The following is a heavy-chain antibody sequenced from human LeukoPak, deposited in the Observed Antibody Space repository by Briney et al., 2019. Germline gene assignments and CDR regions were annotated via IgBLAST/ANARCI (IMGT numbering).Heavy chain of an antibody. J-gene: IGHJ4*02. CDR3: ARGSGSGYYFDY. Sequence: GASVKVSCKASGYTFTGYYMHWVRQAPGQGLEWMGWINPNGGGTNYAQKFQGRVTMTRDTSISTAYMELSRLRSDDTAVYYCARGSGSGYYFDYWGQGTLVTVSS. CDR1: GYTFTGYY. D-gene: IGHD3-22*01. V-gene: IGHV1-2*02. CDR2: INPNGGGT.